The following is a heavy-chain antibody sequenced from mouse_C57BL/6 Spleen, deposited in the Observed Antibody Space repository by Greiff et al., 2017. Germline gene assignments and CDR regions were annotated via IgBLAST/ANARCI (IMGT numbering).Heavy chain of an antibody. J-gene: IGHJ3*01. CDR1: GYAFSSYW. Sequence: QVHVKQSGAELVKPGASVKISCKASGYAFSSYWMNWVKQRPGKGLEWIGQIYPGDGDTNYNGKFKGKATLTADKSSSTAYMQLSSLTSEDSAVXFCAPSFYDYDGAWFAYWGQGTLVTVSA. V-gene: IGHV1-80*01. CDR3: APSFYDYDGAWFAY. D-gene: IGHD2-4*01. CDR2: IYPGDGDT.